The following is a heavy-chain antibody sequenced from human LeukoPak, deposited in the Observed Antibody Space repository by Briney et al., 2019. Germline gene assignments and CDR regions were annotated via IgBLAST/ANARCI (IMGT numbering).Heavy chain of an antibody. V-gene: IGHV4-38-2*02. CDR3: ARAPLGAYSSGWYYFDY. CDR1: GYSISSGYY. J-gene: IGHJ4*02. D-gene: IGHD6-19*01. Sequence: PSETLSLTCTVSGYSISSGYYWGWIRPPPGKGLEWIGSIYHSGSTYYNPSLKSRVTISVDTSKNQFSLKLSSVTAADTAVYYCARAPLGAYSSGWYYFDYWGQGTLVTVSS. CDR2: IYHSGST.